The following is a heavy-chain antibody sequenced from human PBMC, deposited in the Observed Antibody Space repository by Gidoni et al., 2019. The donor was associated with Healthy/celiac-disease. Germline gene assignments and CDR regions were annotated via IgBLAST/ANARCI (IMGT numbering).Heavy chain of an antibody. D-gene: IGHD3-22*01. CDR2: IYYSGST. CDR3: ARGDNGSGYPYRGHDAFDI. J-gene: IGHJ3*02. CDR1: GGSISSSSYY. Sequence: QLQLQESGPGLVKPSETLSLTCTVPGGSISSSSYYWGWIRQPPGKGLEWIGSIYYSGSTYYNPSLKSRVTISVDTSKNQFSLKLSSVTAADTAVYYCARGDNGSGYPYRGHDAFDIWGQGTMVTVSS. V-gene: IGHV4-39*07.